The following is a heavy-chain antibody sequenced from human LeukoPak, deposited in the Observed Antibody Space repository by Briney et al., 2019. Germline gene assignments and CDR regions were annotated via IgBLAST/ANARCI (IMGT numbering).Heavy chain of an antibody. CDR2: INHSGST. CDR1: GGSFSGYY. V-gene: IGHV4-34*01. D-gene: IGHD3-16*01. J-gene: IGHJ4*02. CDR3: ARGRRGGNFDY. Sequence: SETLSLTCAVYGGSFSGYYWSWIRQPPGKGLEWIGEINHSGSTSYNPSLKSRVTISVDTSKNQFSLKLSSVTAADTAVYYCARGRRGGNFDYWGQGTLVTVSS.